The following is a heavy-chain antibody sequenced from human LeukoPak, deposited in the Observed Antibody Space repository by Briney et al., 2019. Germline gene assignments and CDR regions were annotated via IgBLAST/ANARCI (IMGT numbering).Heavy chain of an antibody. CDR1: GFTFSIYG. J-gene: IGHJ4*02. CDR2: IWADGIKK. Sequence: GRSLRLSCAASGFTFSIYGMHWVRQAPGKGLEWVAIIWADGIKKFYVDSVKGRFTVSRDNFKNMLYLQMNSLRVEDTALYFCARGYSDNNYINWGQGTLVTVSS. CDR3: ARGYSDNNYIN. V-gene: IGHV3-33*01. D-gene: IGHD5-12*01.